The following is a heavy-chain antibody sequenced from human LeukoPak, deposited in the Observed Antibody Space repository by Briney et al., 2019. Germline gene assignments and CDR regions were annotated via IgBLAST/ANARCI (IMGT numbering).Heavy chain of an antibody. CDR2: IKQDGSEK. CDR1: GFTFSSYW. CDR3: ARDQRQWLDSRYYYYMDV. J-gene: IGHJ6*03. D-gene: IGHD6-19*01. V-gene: IGHV3-7*01. Sequence: GGSLRLSCAASGFTFSSYWMSWVRQAPGKGLEWVANIKQDGSEKYYVDSVKGRFTISRDNAKNSLYLQMNSLRAEDTAVYYCARDQRQWLDSRYYYYMDVWGKGTTVTISS.